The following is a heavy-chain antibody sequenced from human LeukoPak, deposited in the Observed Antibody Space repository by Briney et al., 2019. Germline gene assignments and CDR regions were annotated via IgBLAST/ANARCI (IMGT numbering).Heavy chain of an antibody. CDR2: IYYSGRS. V-gene: IGHV4-39*07. J-gene: IGHJ4*02. Sequence: SETLSLTCTVSGGSISNYSYYWGWIRQPPGKGLEWIGIIYYSGRSYNNPSHQSRVTISIDTSKNQFSLILGSVTAADTAVYYCARENAGDYVLDYWGQGTLVTVSS. CDR3: ARENAGDYVLDY. D-gene: IGHD4-17*01. CDR1: GGSISNYSYY.